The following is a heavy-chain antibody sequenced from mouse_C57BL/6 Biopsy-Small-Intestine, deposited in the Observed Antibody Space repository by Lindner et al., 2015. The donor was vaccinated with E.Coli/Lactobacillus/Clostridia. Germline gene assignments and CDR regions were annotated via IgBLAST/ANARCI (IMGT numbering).Heavy chain of an antibody. J-gene: IGHJ2*01. V-gene: IGHV1-42*01. Sequence: VQLQESGPELVKPGTSVKISCKASGYSFTGYYLSWMKQSPEKGLEWIGEINPTTGGTTYNQRFKAKATLTVDKSSSTAYMQLESLTSEDSAVYYCARSHAEGDYWGQGTTLTVSS. CDR3: ARSHAEGDY. CDR2: INPTTGGT. CDR1: GYSFTGYY.